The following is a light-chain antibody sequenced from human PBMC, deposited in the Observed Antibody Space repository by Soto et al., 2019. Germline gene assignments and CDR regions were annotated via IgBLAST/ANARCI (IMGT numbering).Light chain of an antibody. V-gene: IGLV2-14*01. J-gene: IGLJ1*01. CDR2: DVS. Sequence: QSVLTQPASVSGSPGQSITISCTGTSSDVGGYNYVSWYQQHPGKAPKLMIYDVSNRPSGVSNRFSGSKSGNTASLTISGPQAEDEADYYCSSYTSSSTLSVFGTGTKLTVL. CDR1: SSDVGGYNY. CDR3: SSYTSSSTLSV.